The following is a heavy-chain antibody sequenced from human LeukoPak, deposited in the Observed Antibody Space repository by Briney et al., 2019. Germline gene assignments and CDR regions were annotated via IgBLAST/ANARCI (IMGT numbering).Heavy chain of an antibody. J-gene: IGHJ5*02. CDR3: ARGTAVAGARWFDP. CDR1: GFTFSDYY. V-gene: IGHV3-11*01. D-gene: IGHD6-19*01. CDR2: ISSSGSTI. Sequence: GGSLRLSCAASGFTFSDYYMSWIRQAPGKGLEWVSYISSSGSTIYYADSVKGRFTISRDDAKNSLYLQMNSLRAEDTAVYYCARGTAVAGARWFDPWGQGTLVTVSS.